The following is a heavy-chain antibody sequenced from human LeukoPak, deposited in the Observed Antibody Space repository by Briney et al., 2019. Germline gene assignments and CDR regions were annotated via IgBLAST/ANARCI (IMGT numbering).Heavy chain of an antibody. Sequence: PGGSLRLSCAASGFTFSSYWMSWVRQAPGKGLEWVANIKQDGSEKYYVDSVKSRFTISRDNAKNSLYLQMNSLRAEDTAVYYCARDLRGVVVTNWFDPWGQGTLVTVSS. CDR1: GFTFSSYW. J-gene: IGHJ5*02. CDR2: IKQDGSEK. D-gene: IGHD3-22*01. CDR3: ARDLRGVVVTNWFDP. V-gene: IGHV3-7*01.